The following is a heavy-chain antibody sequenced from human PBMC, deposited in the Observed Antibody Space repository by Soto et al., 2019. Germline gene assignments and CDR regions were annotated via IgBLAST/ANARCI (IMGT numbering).Heavy chain of an antibody. CDR1: GFTLTTYT. Sequence: VGSLSLSFAASGFTLTTYTMNWVRQASGKGLEWVSSITSRCGHIYYADSVKGRFTISRDNSKNTLYLQMNSLRVADTAIYYCAKDRVESGLGEMDYWRQRTLVTVTS. CDR2: ITSRCGHI. V-gene: IGHV3-21*01. D-gene: IGHD3-16*01. CDR3: AKDRVESGLGEMDY. J-gene: IGHJ4*02.